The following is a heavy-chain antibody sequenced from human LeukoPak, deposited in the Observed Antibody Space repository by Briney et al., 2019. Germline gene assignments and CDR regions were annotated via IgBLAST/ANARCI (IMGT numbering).Heavy chain of an antibody. D-gene: IGHD3-22*01. V-gene: IGHV4-39*01. Sequence: PSETLSLTCAVYGGSFSGYYWGWIRQPPGKGLEWIGTIYYGGNTYYNPSLKSRVTISVDTSKNQFSLKLSSVTAADTAVYSCARHDSSGPYNAFDIWGQGTMVTVSS. CDR2: IYYGGNT. CDR3: ARHDSSGPYNAFDI. CDR1: GGSFSGYY. J-gene: IGHJ3*02.